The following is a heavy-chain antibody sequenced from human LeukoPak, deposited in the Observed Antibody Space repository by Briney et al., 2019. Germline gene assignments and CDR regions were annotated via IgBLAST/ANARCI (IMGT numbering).Heavy chain of an antibody. CDR1: GYTFTSYD. Sequence: ASVKVSCKASGYTFTSYDINWVRQATGQGLEWMGWMNPNSGNTGYAQKLQGRVTMTRNTSISTAYMELSSLRSEDTAVYYCARSYYYDSGFDYWGQGTLVTVPS. CDR2: MNPNSGNT. J-gene: IGHJ4*02. CDR3: ARSYYYDSGFDY. V-gene: IGHV1-8*01. D-gene: IGHD3-22*01.